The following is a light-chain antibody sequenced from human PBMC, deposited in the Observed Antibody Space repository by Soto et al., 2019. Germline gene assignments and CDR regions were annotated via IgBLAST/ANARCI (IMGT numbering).Light chain of an antibody. CDR3: QHYHSSTGT. CDR2: DAS. V-gene: IGKV3-20*01. J-gene: IGKJ1*01. CDR1: QSVTASP. Sequence: EIVLTQSPGTLSLSPGERATLSCRASQSVTASPLAWYQNKPGQAPRLPMYDASSRATGIPDRFRGSGSGTDFTLTISRLEPEDFAVYYCQHYHSSTGTFGQGTRVEIK.